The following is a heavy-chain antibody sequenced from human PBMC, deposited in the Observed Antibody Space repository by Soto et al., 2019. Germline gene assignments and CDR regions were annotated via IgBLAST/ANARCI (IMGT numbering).Heavy chain of an antibody. CDR3: ARGPGYSTGWYPPYPDH. Sequence: SSETLSLTCTVSGGSVSSGSYYWSWIRQPPGKGLEWIGYISYSGTTNYNPSLKSLVTISADTSKNQFSLKLSSVTAADTAVYYCARGPGYSTGWYPPYPDHWGQGTLVTVSS. J-gene: IGHJ4*02. CDR2: ISYSGTT. V-gene: IGHV4-61*01. D-gene: IGHD6-13*01. CDR1: GGSVSSGSYY.